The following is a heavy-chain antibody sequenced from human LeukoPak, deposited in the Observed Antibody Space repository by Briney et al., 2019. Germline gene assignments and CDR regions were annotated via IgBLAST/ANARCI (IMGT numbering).Heavy chain of an antibody. CDR2: ISGSGYST. CDR3: AKDYGDYAYYFHY. D-gene: IGHD4-17*01. CDR1: GFTFSNYA. Sequence: PGGSLRLSCAASGFTFSNYAMNWVRQAPGKGLEWVSVISGSGYSTYYADSVKGSFTISRDNSKNTLYLQTNSLRAEDTAVYYCAKDYGDYAYYFHYWGQGTLVTVSS. V-gene: IGHV3-23*01. J-gene: IGHJ4*02.